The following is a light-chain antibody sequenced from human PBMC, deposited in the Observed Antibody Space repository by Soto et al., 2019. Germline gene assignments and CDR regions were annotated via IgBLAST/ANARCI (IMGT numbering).Light chain of an antibody. CDR2: AAS. CDR1: QSLNSNF. CDR3: QQYDTSPPRYT. V-gene: IGKV3-20*01. J-gene: IGKJ2*01. Sequence: EIVLTQSPGTLSLSPGESATLSCRASQSLNSNFLAWYQQKPGQAPRLLVYAASSRATGIPDRFSGSASGTVFTLTISRLEPEDFPVYYCQQYDTSPPRYTFGQGTKLEIK.